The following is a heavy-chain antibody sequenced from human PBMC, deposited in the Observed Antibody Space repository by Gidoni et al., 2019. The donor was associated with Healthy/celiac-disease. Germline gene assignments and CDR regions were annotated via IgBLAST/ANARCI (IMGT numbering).Heavy chain of an antibody. Sequence: QVQLQESGPGLVKPSQTLPLTCTVSGASISSGDYYWSWIRQPPGKGLEWIGYIYYSGSTYYNPSLKSRVTISVDTSKNQFSLKLSSVTAADTAVYYCARTGSLTVTLLHYWGQGTLVTVSS. CDR1: GASISSGDYY. D-gene: IGHD4-17*01. CDR3: ARTGSLTVTLLHY. J-gene: IGHJ4*02. V-gene: IGHV4-30-4*01. CDR2: IYYSGST.